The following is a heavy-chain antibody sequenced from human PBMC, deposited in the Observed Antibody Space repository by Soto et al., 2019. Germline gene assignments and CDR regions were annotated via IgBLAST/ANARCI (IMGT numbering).Heavy chain of an antibody. D-gene: IGHD3-3*01. CDR2: ISAYNGNT. J-gene: IGHJ6*02. Sequence: XSVKVSCKASVYTFTSYGISWVRQAPGQGLEWVGWISAYNGNTNYAQKLQGRVTMTTDTSTSTAYMELRSLRSDDTAVYYCARAPLLDYDFWSGYLLDYYYGMDVWGQGTTVTVSS. CDR1: VYTFTSYG. V-gene: IGHV1-18*04. CDR3: ARAPLLDYDFWSGYLLDYYYGMDV.